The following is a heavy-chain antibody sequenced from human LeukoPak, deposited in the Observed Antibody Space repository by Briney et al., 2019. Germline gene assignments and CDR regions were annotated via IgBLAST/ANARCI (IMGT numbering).Heavy chain of an antibody. V-gene: IGHV4-59*01. CDR2: IYYKSTT. CDR3: AKNWNDSSGFDS. J-gene: IGHJ4*02. Sequence: SETLSLTCTVSGGSIGSLYWSWIRQPPRKGLEWIGYIYYKSTTNYNPSLKSRVTISLDTSKNQFSLNLSSVTAADTAVYYCAKNWNDSSGFDSWGQGILVTVSS. D-gene: IGHD1-1*01. CDR1: GGSIGSLY.